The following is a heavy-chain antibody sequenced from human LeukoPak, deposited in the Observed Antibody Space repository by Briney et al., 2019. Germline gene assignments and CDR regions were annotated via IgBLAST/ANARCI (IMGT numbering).Heavy chain of an antibody. J-gene: IGHJ4*02. V-gene: IGHV3-30*03. Sequence: GGSLRLSCAASGFTFSSYGMHWVRQAPGKGLERVAVISYDGSNKYYADSVKGRFTISRDNSKNTLYLQMNSLRAEDTAVYYCARTYGSGSPFDYWGQGTLVTVSS. CDR3: ARTYGSGSPFDY. D-gene: IGHD3-10*01. CDR1: GFTFSSYG. CDR2: ISYDGSNK.